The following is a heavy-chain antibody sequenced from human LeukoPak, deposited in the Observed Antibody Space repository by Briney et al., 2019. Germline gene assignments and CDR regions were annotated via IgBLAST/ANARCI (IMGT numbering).Heavy chain of an antibody. CDR3: ARGVDGGDHYIFDY. CDR2: NNSDGSST. CDR1: GFTFSSYW. D-gene: IGHD4-17*01. Sequence: GGSLRLSCAASGFTFSSYWMHWVRQAPGKGLVWVSRNNSDGSSTSYADSVKGRFTISRDNAKNTLYLQMNSLRAEDTAVYYCARGVDGGDHYIFDYRGQGTLVTVSS. V-gene: IGHV3-74*01. J-gene: IGHJ4*02.